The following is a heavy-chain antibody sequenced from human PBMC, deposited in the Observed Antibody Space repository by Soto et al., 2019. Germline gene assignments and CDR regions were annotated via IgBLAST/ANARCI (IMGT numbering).Heavy chain of an antibody. CDR2: INHSGST. D-gene: IGHD6-6*01. Sequence: QVQLQQWGAGLLKPSETLSLTCAVYGGSFSGYYWSWIRQPPGKGLEWIGEINHSGSTNYNPSLKSRVTISVDTSKNQFSLKLSSVTAAGTAVYYCARNARYYYYYYMDVWGKGTTVTVSS. CDR3: ARNARYYYYYYMDV. J-gene: IGHJ6*03. CDR1: GGSFSGYY. V-gene: IGHV4-34*01.